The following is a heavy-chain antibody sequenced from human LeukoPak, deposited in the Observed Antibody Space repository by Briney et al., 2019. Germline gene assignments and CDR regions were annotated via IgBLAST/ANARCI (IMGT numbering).Heavy chain of an antibody. CDR3: ARGGYYTLEYYYYMDV. CDR1: GGSISSYY. J-gene: IGHJ6*03. V-gene: IGHV4-59*01. D-gene: IGHD3-3*01. Sequence: PSETLSLTCTVSGGSISSYYWSWIRQPPGKGLEWIGYIYYSGGTNYNPSLKSRVAMSVDTSKNQFSLEVDSLTAADTAVYYCARGGYYTLEYYYYMDVWGKGTTVTVSS. CDR2: IYYSGGT.